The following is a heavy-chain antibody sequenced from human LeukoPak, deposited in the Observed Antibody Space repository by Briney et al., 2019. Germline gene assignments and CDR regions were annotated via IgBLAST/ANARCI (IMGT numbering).Heavy chain of an antibody. CDR1: GFTFGDYA. CDR2: IRSKAYGGTT. D-gene: IGHD3-10*01. V-gene: IGHV3-49*04. J-gene: IGHJ4*02. CDR3: AKDFWEMVRGVIIRVPPSDY. Sequence: GGSLRLSCTASGFTFGDYAMSWVRQAPGKGLEWVGFIRSKAYGGTTEYAASVKGRFTISRDDSKNTLYLQMNSLRAEDTAVYYCAKDFWEMVRGVIIRVPPSDYWGQGTLVTVSS.